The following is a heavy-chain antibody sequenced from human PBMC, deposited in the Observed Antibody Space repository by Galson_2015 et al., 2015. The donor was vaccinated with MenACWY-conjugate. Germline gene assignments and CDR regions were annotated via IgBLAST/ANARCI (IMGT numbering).Heavy chain of an antibody. V-gene: IGHV4-39*07. CDR2: VYYSGST. J-gene: IGHJ4*02. CDR3: AAGPGQWLV. CDR1: GGSISSTSHY. D-gene: IGHD6-19*01. Sequence: ETLSLTCTVSGGSISSTSHYYGWIRQPPGKGLEWIGCVYYSGSTYYNPSLKSRVTVSLDTPRSQFSLKLNSVTAADTAVYYCAAGPGQWLVWGQGTLVTVFS.